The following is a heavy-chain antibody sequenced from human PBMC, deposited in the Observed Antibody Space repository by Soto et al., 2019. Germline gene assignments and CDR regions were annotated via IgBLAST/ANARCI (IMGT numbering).Heavy chain of an antibody. D-gene: IGHD3-10*01. V-gene: IGHV1-69*01. CDR2: IIPIFGTA. J-gene: IGHJ4*02. CDR3: ARSYTMVRGVLYYFDY. Sequence: QVQLVQSGAEVKKPGSSVKVSCKASGGTFSSYAISWVRQAPGQGLEWMGGIIPIFGTANYAQKFQGRVTVTADESTSTAYMELSSLRSEDTAVYYCARSYTMVRGVLYYFDYWGQGTLVTVSS. CDR1: GGTFSSYA.